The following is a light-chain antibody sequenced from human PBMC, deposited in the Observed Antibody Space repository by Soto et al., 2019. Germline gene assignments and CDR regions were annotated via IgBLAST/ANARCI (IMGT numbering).Light chain of an antibody. V-gene: IGLV3-1*01. CDR3: QAWDSSRVV. CDR1: KLGDKY. Sequence: SYELTQPPSVSVSPGQTASITCSGDKLGDKYACWYQQKPGQSPVLVIYQDSKRPSGIPERLSGSNSGNSATLTISGTQAMDEAAYYCQAWDSSRVVFGGGTQLTVL. CDR2: QDS. J-gene: IGLJ2*01.